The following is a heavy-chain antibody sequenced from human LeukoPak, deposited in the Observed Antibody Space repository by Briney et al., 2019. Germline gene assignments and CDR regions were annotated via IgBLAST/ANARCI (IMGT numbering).Heavy chain of an antibody. CDR2: IIPIFGTA. CDR1: GGTLSSYA. V-gene: IGHV1-69*06. D-gene: IGHD2-15*01. J-gene: IGHJ6*04. CDR3: AGPGVVVAAHYGMDV. Sequence: GASVKVSCKASGGTLSSYAISWVRRAPGQGLEWMGGIIPIFGTANYAQKFQGRVTITADKSTSTAYMELGSLRSEDTAVYYCAGPGVVVAAHYGMDVWGKGTTVTVSS.